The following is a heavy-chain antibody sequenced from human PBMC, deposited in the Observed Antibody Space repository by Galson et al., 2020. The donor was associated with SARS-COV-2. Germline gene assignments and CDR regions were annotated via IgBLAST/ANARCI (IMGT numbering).Heavy chain of an antibody. D-gene: IGHD3-10*01. CDR1: GFTVSTHY. CDR3: ARGTRSSYPDVAYYGDY. V-gene: IGHV3-53*01. Sequence: QLGESLKISCAASGFTVSTHYMNWVRQAPGKGLEWVSVIYTGGNTYYADAVKGRFTISRDDSKNTLYLQMNSLRVEDTAVDYCARGTRSSYPDVAYYGDYWGPGTLVTVSS. J-gene: IGHJ4*02. CDR2: IYTGGNT.